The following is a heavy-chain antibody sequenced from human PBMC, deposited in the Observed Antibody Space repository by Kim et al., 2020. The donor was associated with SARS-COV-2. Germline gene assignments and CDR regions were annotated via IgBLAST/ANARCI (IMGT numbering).Heavy chain of an antibody. CDR1: GFTFDDYA. J-gene: IGHJ3*02. V-gene: IGHV3-9*01. D-gene: IGHD2-8*01. CDR3: VKDRYRTTSQGAFDI. Sequence: GGSLRLSCAASGFTFDDYAMYWVRQAPGKGPEWVSGINWNSGNIGYADSVKGRFTISRDNAKNSLYLQMNRLRAEDTAFYYCVKDRYRTTSQGAFDIWGHGTMVTVSS. CDR2: INWNSGNI.